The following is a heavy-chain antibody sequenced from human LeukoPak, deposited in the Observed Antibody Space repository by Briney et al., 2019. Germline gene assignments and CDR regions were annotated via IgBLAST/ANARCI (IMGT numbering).Heavy chain of an antibody. CDR2: IHGGGTT. CDR1: GFSISSGFY. V-gene: IGHV4-38-2*02. Sequence: PSETLSLTCTVSGFSISSGFYWGWIRQPPGKGLEWIGTIHGGGTTNYNPSLKSRVTISVDTSKNQFSLKLSSVTAADTAVYYCARRGRVEEGRYFDWSYTQGWFDPWGQGTLVTVSS. CDR3: ARRGRVEEGRYFDWSYTQGWFDP. J-gene: IGHJ5*02. D-gene: IGHD3-9*01.